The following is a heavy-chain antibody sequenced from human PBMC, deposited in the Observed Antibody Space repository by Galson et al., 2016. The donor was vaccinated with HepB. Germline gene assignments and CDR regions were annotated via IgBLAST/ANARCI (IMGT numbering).Heavy chain of an antibody. D-gene: IGHD6-6*01. CDR1: GDTFSNYA. CDR2: IIPIFDTA. CDR3: TRDSSSSLVPSWFDP. Sequence: SVKVSCKASGDTFSNYAISWVRQAPGQGLEWMGGIIPIFDTAVYAQRFQGRVTITADESTSTAYMELSNLTSADTAVYYCTRDSSSSLVPSWFDPWGQGTLVTVSS. V-gene: IGHV1-69*13. J-gene: IGHJ5*02.